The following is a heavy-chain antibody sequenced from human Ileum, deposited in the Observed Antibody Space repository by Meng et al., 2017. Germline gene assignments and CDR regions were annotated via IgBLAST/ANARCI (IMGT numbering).Heavy chain of an antibody. CDR2: ISHESGRT. V-gene: IGHV4-4*02. CDR3: VRNEGYSLGD. CDR1: VDSISSRDG. J-gene: IGHJ4*02. D-gene: IGHD2-21*01. Sequence: QLQVSGPGLVKPSGSLSLTCAVSVDSISSRDGWSWVRQPPGKGLEWIGEISHESGRTNYNPSLKSRVTISLDKSKNQFSLNLNSVTAADTAVYYCVRNEGYSLGDWGQGTLVTVSS.